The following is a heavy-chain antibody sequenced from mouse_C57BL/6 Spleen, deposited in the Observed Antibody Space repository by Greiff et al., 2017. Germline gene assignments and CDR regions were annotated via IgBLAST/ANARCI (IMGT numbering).Heavy chain of an antibody. CDR1: GYTFTEYT. V-gene: IGHV1-62-2*01. D-gene: IGHD1-1*01. CDR3: ARHERDYYGSSSYYAMDY. CDR2: FYPGSGSI. Sequence: LVESGAELVKPGASVKISCKASGYTFTEYTIHWVKQRSGQGLEWIGWFYPGSGSIKYNEKFKDKATLTADKSSSTVYMELSRLTSEDSAVYFCARHERDYYGSSSYYAMDYWGQGTSVTVSS. J-gene: IGHJ4*01.